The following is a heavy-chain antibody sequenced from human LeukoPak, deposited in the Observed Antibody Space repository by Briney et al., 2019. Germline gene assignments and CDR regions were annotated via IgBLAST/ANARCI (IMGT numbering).Heavy chain of an antibody. CDR3: ARVPRSIAVGGDAFDI. Sequence: SVKVSCKASGGTFSSYAISWVRQAPGQGLEWMGRIIPILGIANYAQKFQCRVTITADKSTSTAYMELSSLRSEDTAVYYCARVPRSIAVGGDAFDIWGQGTMVTVSS. D-gene: IGHD6-6*01. CDR1: GGTFSSYA. V-gene: IGHV1-69*04. J-gene: IGHJ3*02. CDR2: IIPILGIA.